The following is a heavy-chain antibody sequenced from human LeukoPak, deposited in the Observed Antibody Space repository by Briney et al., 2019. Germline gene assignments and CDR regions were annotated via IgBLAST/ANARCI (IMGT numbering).Heavy chain of an antibody. CDR2: IYHSGST. CDR3: ARDHYDILTGYYRSHYNWFDP. D-gene: IGHD3-9*01. Sequence: SQTLSLTCAVSGGSISSGGYSWSWIRQPPGKGLEWIGYIYHSGSTYYNPSLKSRVTISVDRSKNQFSLKLSSVTAADTAVYYCARDHYDILTGYYRSHYNWFDPWGQGTLVTVSS. V-gene: IGHV4-30-2*01. CDR1: GGSISSGGYS. J-gene: IGHJ5*02.